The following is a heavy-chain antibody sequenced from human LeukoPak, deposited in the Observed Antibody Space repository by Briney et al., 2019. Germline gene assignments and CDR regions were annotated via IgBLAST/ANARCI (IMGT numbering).Heavy chain of an antibody. D-gene: IGHD3-10*01. CDR3: ARDHGRGSTDYFDY. Sequence: GGSLRLSCAASGFTFSSYTMNWLRQAPGKGLEWVSSFSSDGSYIYYADSVKGRFSISRDTAKNSLYLQMNNLGVDDTAVYYCARDHGRGSTDYFDYWGQGTLVTVSS. J-gene: IGHJ4*02. V-gene: IGHV3-21*01. CDR2: FSSDGSYI. CDR1: GFTFSSYT.